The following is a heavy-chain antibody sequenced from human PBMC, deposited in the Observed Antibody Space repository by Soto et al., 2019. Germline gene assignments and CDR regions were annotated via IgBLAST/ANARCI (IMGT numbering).Heavy chain of an antibody. CDR3: VKDSGEYLGGPVWNRYFDY. V-gene: IGHV3-64D*08. Sequence: GGSLRLSCSASGFTFSSYAMHWVRQAPGKGLEYVSAISSNGGSTYYADSVKGRFTISRDNSKNTLYLQMSSLRAEDTAVYYCVKDSGEYLGGPVWNRYFDYWGQGTLVTVSS. CDR2: ISSNGGST. CDR1: GFTFSSYA. J-gene: IGHJ4*02. D-gene: IGHD3-10*01.